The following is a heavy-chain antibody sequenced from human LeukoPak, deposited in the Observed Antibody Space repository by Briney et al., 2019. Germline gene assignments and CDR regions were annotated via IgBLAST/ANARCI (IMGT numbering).Heavy chain of an antibody. CDR3: ARGSEAAAGAFDY. Sequence: GGSLRLSCAASGFTFRSYGMHWVRQAPGKGLEWVAIVWYDGNNKYYADSVKGRFTVSRDNSKDAVSLQLNSLRAEDTAVYYCARGSEAAAGAFDYWGQGALVTVPS. V-gene: IGHV3-33*01. CDR2: VWYDGNNK. D-gene: IGHD6-13*01. CDR1: GFTFRSYG. J-gene: IGHJ4*02.